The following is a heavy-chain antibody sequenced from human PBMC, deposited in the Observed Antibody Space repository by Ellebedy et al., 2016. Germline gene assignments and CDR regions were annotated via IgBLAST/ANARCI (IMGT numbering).Heavy chain of an antibody. CDR3: ARALGYCSSTSCLYYFDY. Sequence: GSLRLSXTVSGGSITGYYWSWIRQPPGKGLEWIGYIYYSGSTNYNPSLKSRVTISVDTSKNQFSLKLSSVTAADTAVYYCARALGYCSSTSCLYYFDYWGQGTLVTVSS. CDR2: IYYSGST. CDR1: GGSITGYY. D-gene: IGHD2-2*01. V-gene: IGHV4-59*01. J-gene: IGHJ4*02.